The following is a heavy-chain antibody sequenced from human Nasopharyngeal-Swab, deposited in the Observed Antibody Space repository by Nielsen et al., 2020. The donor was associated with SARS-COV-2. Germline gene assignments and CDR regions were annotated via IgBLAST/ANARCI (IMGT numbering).Heavy chain of an antibody. D-gene: IGHD3-3*02. V-gene: IGHV1-18*01. Sequence: SVKVSCKASGFAFSSYGLTWVRQAPGQGLEWMGWISAHNANTNYAQNLQGRVTMTTDTSTTTAYLELRSLRSDDTAVYYCAGPHFTDALDVWGQGTTVTVSS. CDR3: AGPHFTDALDV. CDR2: ISAHNANT. J-gene: IGHJ6*02. CDR1: GFAFSSYG.